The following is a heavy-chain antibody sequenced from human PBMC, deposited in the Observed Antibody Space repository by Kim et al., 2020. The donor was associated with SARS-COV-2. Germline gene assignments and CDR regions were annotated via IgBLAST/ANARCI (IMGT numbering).Heavy chain of an antibody. D-gene: IGHD4-17*01. J-gene: IGHJ4*02. Sequence: KFQGRVTMTEDTSTDTAYMELSSLRSEDTAVYYCATVKMVGDYESPNFDYWGQGTLVTVSS. V-gene: IGHV1-24*01. CDR3: ATVKMVGDYESPNFDY.